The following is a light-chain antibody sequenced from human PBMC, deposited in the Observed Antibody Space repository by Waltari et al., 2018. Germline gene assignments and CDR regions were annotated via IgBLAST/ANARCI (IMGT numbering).Light chain of an antibody. CDR3: MQGTHFPPLT. J-gene: IGKJ4*01. CDR2: KVS. CDR1: QSLLHSNGNTY. Sequence: DVVMTQSPLSLPITPGQPASMTCRSRQSLLHSNGNTYLSWFLQKPGQPPRRLIYKVSNRDSGVPDRVSGSGAGTDFTLKISRVEAEDVGVYYCMQGTHFPPLTFGGGTKVEIK. V-gene: IGKV2-30*02.